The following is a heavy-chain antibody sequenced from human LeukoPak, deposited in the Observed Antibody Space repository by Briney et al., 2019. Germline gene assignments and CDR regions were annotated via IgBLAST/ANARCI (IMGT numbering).Heavy chain of an antibody. D-gene: IGHD3-10*01. J-gene: IGHJ5*02. CDR2: ISGSGGST. V-gene: IGHV3-23*01. CDR1: GFTFSSYA. Sequence: GGSLRLSCAASGFTFSSYAMSWVRQAPGKGLEWVSAISGSGGSTYYADSVKGRFTISRDNSKNTLYLQMNSLRAEDTAVYYCAKAGITMVRGVVVPDLNWFDPWGQGTLVTVSS. CDR3: AKAGITMVRGVVVPDLNWFDP.